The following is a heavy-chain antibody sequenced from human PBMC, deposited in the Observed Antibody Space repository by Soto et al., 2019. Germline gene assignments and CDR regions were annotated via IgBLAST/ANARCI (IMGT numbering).Heavy chain of an antibody. Sequence: GGSLRLSCAAYGFTFSSYAMSWVRQAPGKGVEWVSSISGGGATTYYADSVKGRFTISRDNAKNSLYLQVNSLRAADTAVYYCARCSGGTCYSHAFDIWGQGTKATVSS. V-gene: IGHV3-48*01. J-gene: IGHJ3*02. CDR2: ISGGGATT. D-gene: IGHD2-15*01. CDR1: GFTFSSYA. CDR3: ARCSGGTCYSHAFDI.